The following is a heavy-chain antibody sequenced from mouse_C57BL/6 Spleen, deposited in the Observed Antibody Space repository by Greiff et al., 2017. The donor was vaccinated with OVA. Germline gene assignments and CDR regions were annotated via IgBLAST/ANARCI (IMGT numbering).Heavy chain of an antibody. D-gene: IGHD2-5*01. V-gene: IGHV5-4*01. CDR3: ARDNYSKGGFAY. CDR2: ISDGGSYT. Sequence: VESGGGLVKPGGSLKLSCAASGFTFSSYAMSWVRQTPEKRLEWVATISDGGSYTYYPDNVKGRFTISRDNAKNNLYLQMSHLKSEDTAMYYCARDNYSKGGFAYWGQGTLVTVSA. J-gene: IGHJ3*01. CDR1: GFTFSSYA.